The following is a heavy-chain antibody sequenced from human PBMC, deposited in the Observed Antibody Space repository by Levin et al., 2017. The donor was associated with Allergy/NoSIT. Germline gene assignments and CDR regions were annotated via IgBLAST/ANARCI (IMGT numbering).Heavy chain of an antibody. CDR3: AKDGGVGVQGAFDI. Sequence: GGSLRLSCAASGFTFSSYGMHWVRQAPGKGLEWVAVISYDGSNKYYADSVKGRFTISRDNSKNTLYLQMNSLRAEDTAVYYCAKDGGVGVQGAFDIWGQGTMVTVSS. CDR1: GFTFSSYG. D-gene: IGHD3-10*01. J-gene: IGHJ3*02. V-gene: IGHV3-30*18. CDR2: ISYDGSNK.